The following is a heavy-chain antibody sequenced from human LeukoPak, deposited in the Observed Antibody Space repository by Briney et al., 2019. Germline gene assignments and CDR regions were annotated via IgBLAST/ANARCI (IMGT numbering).Heavy chain of an antibody. Sequence: ASAKVSCKTSGYTFTGQYLHWGRQAPGQRVEWMGGINPNSGGKKSAQKFQGRVIMTRDTSISSAYMELRSLSSDDTAVYYCARGGQLHVGELFPFAGFFQPWGQGTLVTVFS. D-gene: IGHD3-16*01. V-gene: IGHV1-2*02. CDR2: INPNSGGK. CDR3: ARGGQLHVGELFPFAGFFQP. CDR1: GYTFTGQY. J-gene: IGHJ1*01.